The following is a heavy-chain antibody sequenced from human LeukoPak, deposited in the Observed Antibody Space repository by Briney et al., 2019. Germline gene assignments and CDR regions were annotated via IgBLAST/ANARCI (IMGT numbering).Heavy chain of an antibody. CDR3: ARGYYYDSSGYFSFDY. CDR2: IYSGGST. D-gene: IGHD3-22*01. Sequence: HPGGSLRLTCAASGFTVSSNYMSWVRQAPGKGLEWVSVIYSGGSTYYADSVKGRFTISRDNSKNTLYLQMNSLRAEDTAVYYCARGYYYDSSGYFSFDYWGQGTLVTVSS. CDR1: GFTVSSNY. V-gene: IGHV3-53*01. J-gene: IGHJ4*02.